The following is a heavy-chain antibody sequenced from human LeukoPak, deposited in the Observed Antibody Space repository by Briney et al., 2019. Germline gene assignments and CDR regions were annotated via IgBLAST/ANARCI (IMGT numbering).Heavy chain of an antibody. V-gene: IGHV3-53*01. Sequence: PGGSLRLSCAASGFTVSSNYMSWVRQAPGKGLEWVPVIYSGGSTNYADSVKGRFTISRDNSKNTLYLQMNRLRAEDTAVYYCARDPDCSGGTCYFDYWGQGTLVTVSS. D-gene: IGHD2-15*01. CDR3: ARDPDCSGGTCYFDY. CDR1: GFTVSSNY. CDR2: IYSGGST. J-gene: IGHJ4*02.